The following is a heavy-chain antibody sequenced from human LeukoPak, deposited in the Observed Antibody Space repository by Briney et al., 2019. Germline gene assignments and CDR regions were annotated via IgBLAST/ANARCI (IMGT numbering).Heavy chain of an antibody. CDR1: GFTFSDYA. CDR2: ISYDGSNK. V-gene: IGHV3-30-3*01. J-gene: IGHJ4*02. D-gene: IGHD3-16*02. CDR3: ARDSLALRLGELSSD. Sequence: PGGSLRLSCAASGFTFSDYALGWVRQAPGKGLEWVAVISYDGSNKYYADSVKGRFTISRDNSKNTLYLQMNSLRAEDTAVYYCARDSLALRLGELSSDWGQGTLVTVSS.